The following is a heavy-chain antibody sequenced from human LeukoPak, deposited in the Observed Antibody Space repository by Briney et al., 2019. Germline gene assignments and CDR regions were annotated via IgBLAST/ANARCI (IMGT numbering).Heavy chain of an antibody. CDR3: ARGTYYYYYGMDL. Sequence: PGGSLRLSCAASGFTVSSNYMSWVRQAPGKGLEWVSVIYSGGSTYYADSVKGRFTISRDNSKNTLYLQMNSLRAEDTAVYYCARGTYYYYYGMDLWGQGTTVTVSS. CDR1: GFTVSSNY. J-gene: IGHJ6*02. V-gene: IGHV3-53*01. CDR2: IYSGGST.